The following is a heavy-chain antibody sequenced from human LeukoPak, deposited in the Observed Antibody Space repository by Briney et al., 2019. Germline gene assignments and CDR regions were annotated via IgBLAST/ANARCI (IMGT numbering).Heavy chain of an antibody. V-gene: IGHV4-38-2*02. CDR2: MYHSGTT. J-gene: IGHJ4*02. CDR1: GGSINSYY. Sequence: SETLSLTCTVSGGSINSYYWSWIRQPPGKGLEWIGSMYHSGTTYYNPSLKSRVTISVDTSKNQFSLKLSSVTAADTAVYYCARGITETYDYWGQGTLVTVSS. CDR3: ARGITETYDY. D-gene: IGHD1-20*01.